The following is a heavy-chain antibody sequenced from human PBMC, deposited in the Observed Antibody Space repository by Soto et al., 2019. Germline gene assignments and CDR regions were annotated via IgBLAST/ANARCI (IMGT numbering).Heavy chain of an antibody. J-gene: IGHJ4*02. CDR1: GSTFSSYG. CDR2: IWYDGSNK. CDR3: ARDRVWRYSSGWLQYYFDY. D-gene: IGHD6-19*01. V-gene: IGHV3-33*01. Sequence: PGGSLRLSCASSGSTFSSYGMHLVRQAPGKGLEWVAVIWYDGSNKYYADSVKGRFTISRDNSKNTLYLQMNSLRAEDTAVYYCARDRVWRYSSGWLQYYFDYWGQGTLVTVSS.